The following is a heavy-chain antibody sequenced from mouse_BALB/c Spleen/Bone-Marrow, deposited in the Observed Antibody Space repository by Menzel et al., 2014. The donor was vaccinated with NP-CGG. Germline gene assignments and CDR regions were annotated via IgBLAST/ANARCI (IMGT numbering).Heavy chain of an antibody. CDR1: GYSFXGYT. Sequence: VQLQQSGPELVKPGASMKISCKASGYSFXGYTMNWVKQSHGKNLEWIGLINPYNGGTSYNQKFKGKATLTVDKSSSTAYMELLSLTSEDAAVYYCARFGADGYPRFAYWGQGTLVTVSA. V-gene: IGHV1-18*01. CDR2: INPYNGGT. J-gene: IGHJ3*01. D-gene: IGHD2-3*01. CDR3: ARFGADGYPRFAY.